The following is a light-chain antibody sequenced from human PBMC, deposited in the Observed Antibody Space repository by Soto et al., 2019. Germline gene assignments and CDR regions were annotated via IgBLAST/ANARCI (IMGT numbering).Light chain of an antibody. Sequence: LTQPGSRCGSPGRSITISWTGTSSAVVGYNYVSWHQQHPDKDPKLIIDAVSNRPAGVSIRFSGSKSGNTATLTIPGLQAEDEADYYCSSYTSTTTRGFGAETKVTVL. CDR3: SSYTSTTTRG. J-gene: IGLJ1*01. CDR1: SSAVVGYNY. CDR2: AVS. V-gene: IGLV2-14*03.